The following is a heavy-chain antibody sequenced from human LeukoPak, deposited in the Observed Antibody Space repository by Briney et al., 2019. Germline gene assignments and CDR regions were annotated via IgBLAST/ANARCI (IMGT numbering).Heavy chain of an antibody. Sequence: SETLSLTCAVYGESFSAYSWNWIRQSPGKGLEWIGEINHSGSTNYNPSLRSRVTISVDTSKNQTSKRQFSLKLNSVTAADTAVYYCTRERSTPGINWFDPWGQGTLVTVSS. CDR2: INHSGST. V-gene: IGHV4-34*01. CDR3: TRERSTPGINWFDP. CDR1: GESFSAYS. J-gene: IGHJ5*02. D-gene: IGHD2-2*01.